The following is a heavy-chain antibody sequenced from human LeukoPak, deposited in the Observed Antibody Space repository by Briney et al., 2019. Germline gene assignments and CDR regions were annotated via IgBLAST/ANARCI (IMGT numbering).Heavy chain of an antibody. CDR2: FYPEDGET. CDR3: STLIDSYVLNWFDP. CDR1: GYTLTELS. V-gene: IGHV1-24*01. D-gene: IGHD5-18*01. Sequence: ASVKVSCTVSGYTLTELSMHWVRQAPGKGLEWMGGFYPEDGETIYAQKFQGRVTMTDHTSTDTAYMELSSLRSEDTAVYYCSTLIDSYVLNWFDPGGQGTLVTVSS. J-gene: IGHJ5*02.